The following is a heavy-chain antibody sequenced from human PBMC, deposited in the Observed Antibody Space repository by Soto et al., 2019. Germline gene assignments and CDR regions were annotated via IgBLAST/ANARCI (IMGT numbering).Heavy chain of an antibody. CDR1: GFTFSSYG. CDR2: ISYDGSNK. Sequence: GGSLRLSCAASGFTFSSYGMHWVRQAPGKGLEWVAVISYDGSNKYYADSVKGRFTISRDNSKNTLYLQMNSLRAEDTAVYYCAKDRGLSMDVWGQGTTVTVSS. CDR3: AKDRGLSMDV. V-gene: IGHV3-30*18. J-gene: IGHJ6*02. D-gene: IGHD5-12*01.